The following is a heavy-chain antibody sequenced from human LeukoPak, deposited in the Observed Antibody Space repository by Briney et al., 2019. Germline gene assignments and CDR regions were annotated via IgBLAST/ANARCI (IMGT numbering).Heavy chain of an antibody. J-gene: IGHJ4*02. CDR3: AKCGNSGCHLIDF. CDR1: GFTFTTND. V-gene: IGHV3-23*01. Sequence: GGSLRLSCAASGFTFTTNDVSGVREAPGRGGEWVIDKSGRRGGTYYADSVKGRFTISRDNSKSTLYLQMDSLRAEDTAVYYCAKCGNSGCHLIDFWGQGTLVTVSA. CDR2: KSGRRGGT. D-gene: IGHD5-12*01.